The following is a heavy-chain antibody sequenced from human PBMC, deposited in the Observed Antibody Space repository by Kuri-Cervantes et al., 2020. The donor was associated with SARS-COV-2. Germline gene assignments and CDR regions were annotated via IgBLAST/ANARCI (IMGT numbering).Heavy chain of an antibody. J-gene: IGHJ4*02. CDR1: GGSFSGYY. D-gene: IGHD3-22*01. Sequence: SETLSLTCAVYGGSFSGYYWSWIRQPPGKGLEWIGEINHSGSTNYDPSLKSRVTISVDTSRNQFSLKLSSVTAADTAVYYCARGGSMIVVRRYFDYWGQGTLVTVSS. V-gene: IGHV4-34*01. CDR3: ARGGSMIVVRRYFDY. CDR2: INHSGST.